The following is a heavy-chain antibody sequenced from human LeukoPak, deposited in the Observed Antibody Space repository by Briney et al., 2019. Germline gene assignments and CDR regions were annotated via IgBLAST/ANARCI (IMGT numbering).Heavy chain of an antibody. CDR2: IYYSGST. V-gene: IGHV4-39*07. D-gene: IGHD4-17*01. Sequence: SETLSLTCTVSGGSISSGSYYWGWIRQPPGKGLEWIGSIYYSGSTYYNPSLKSRVTISVDTSKNQFSLKLSSVTAADTAVYYCATDYGDYESDYWGQGTLVTVSS. CDR1: GGSISSGSYY. J-gene: IGHJ4*02. CDR3: ATDYGDYESDY.